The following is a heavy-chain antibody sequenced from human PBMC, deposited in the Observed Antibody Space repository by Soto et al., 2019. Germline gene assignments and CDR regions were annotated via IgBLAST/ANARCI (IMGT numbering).Heavy chain of an antibody. CDR3: STDKLLWIGGDGAFDI. J-gene: IGHJ3*02. D-gene: IGHD3-3*01. Sequence: GGSLRLSCAASGFTVTNTWMSWVRQAPGKGLEWAGRIKSRTDGGITDYAAPVKGRFTISREDSKNTLYLQMNSLKTEDTAVYYCSTDKLLWIGGDGAFDIWGQGAMVTVSS. CDR2: IKSRTDGGIT. CDR1: GFTVTNTW. V-gene: IGHV3-15*01.